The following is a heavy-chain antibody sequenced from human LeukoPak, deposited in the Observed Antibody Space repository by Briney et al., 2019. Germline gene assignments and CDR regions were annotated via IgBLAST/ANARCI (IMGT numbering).Heavy chain of an antibody. D-gene: IGHD1-26*01. J-gene: IGHJ4*02. Sequence: GGSLRLSCAASGFTFSSYWMSWVRQAPGKGLEWVASINPDGNKKYSADSVKGRSTISRDNAENSLYLQMNSLRAEDTAIYYCAKYGPQDSGSSHFDYWGQGALVTVSS. CDR1: GFTFSSYW. CDR3: AKYGPQDSGSSHFDY. CDR2: INPDGNKK. V-gene: IGHV3-7*03.